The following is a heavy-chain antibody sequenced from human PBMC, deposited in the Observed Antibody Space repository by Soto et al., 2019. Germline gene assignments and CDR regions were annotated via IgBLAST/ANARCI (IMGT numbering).Heavy chain of an antibody. V-gene: IGHV3-7*01. CDR3: EWTVVGVVTHSYYMDV. D-gene: IGHD2-8*02. J-gene: IGHJ6*03. CDR2: IKQDGNDL. Sequence: GGSLRLSCAASGFTFSSYWMSWVRQAPEKGLEWVANIKQDGNDLYFVDSVKGRFTISRDNAKNSLYLHMSSLRAEDTGVYYCEWTVVGVVTHSYYMDVWGKGTTVTVSS. CDR1: GFTFSSYW.